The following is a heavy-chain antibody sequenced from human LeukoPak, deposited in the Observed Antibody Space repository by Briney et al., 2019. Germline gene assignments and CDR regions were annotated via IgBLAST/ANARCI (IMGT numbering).Heavy chain of an antibody. CDR3: ARGRFIVGTTTYYFDY. Sequence: GGSLRLSCAASAFTFSSYWMHWVRQAPGKGLVWVSRVNSDGSSTNYADSVKGRFTISRDNAKNTLYLQMNSLRAEDTAVYYCARGRFIVGTTTYYFDYWGQGTLVTVSS. J-gene: IGHJ4*02. CDR1: AFTFSSYW. D-gene: IGHD1-26*01. CDR2: VNSDGSST. V-gene: IGHV3-74*01.